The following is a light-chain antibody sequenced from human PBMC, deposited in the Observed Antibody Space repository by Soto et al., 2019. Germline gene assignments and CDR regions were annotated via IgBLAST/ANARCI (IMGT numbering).Light chain of an antibody. Sequence: QSMITQPASMSGSSGQSATIFCTGTSSDVGGYNYVSWYQQLPGKAPKLMIYDVSNRPSGVSNRFSGSKSGNTASLTISGLQAEDEADYYCSSYTSSSPPYVFGTGT. J-gene: IGLJ1*01. V-gene: IGLV2-14*01. CDR1: SSDVGGYNY. CDR2: DVS. CDR3: SSYTSSSPPYV.